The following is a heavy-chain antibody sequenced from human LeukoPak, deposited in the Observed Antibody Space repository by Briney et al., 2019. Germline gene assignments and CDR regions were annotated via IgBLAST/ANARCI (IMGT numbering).Heavy chain of an antibody. Sequence: GGSLRLSCAASGFTFSSYAMSWVRQAPGKGLEWVSAISGSGGSTYYADSVKGRFTISRDNSKNTLYLQMNSLRAEDTAVYYCARSSGSYPRFDPWGQGTLVTVSS. CDR1: GFTFSSYA. D-gene: IGHD1-26*01. CDR3: ARSSGSYPRFDP. J-gene: IGHJ5*02. V-gene: IGHV3-23*01. CDR2: ISGSGGST.